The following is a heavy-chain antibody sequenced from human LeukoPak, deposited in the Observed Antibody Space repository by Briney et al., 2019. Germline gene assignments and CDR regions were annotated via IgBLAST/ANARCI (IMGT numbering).Heavy chain of an antibody. V-gene: IGHV4-4*07. CDR1: GGSINNYY. D-gene: IGHD2-15*01. CDR3: ARGRYCSADICSGGDAFDI. CDR2: IYTRGST. J-gene: IGHJ3*02. Sequence: PSETLSLTCTVSGGSINNYYWSWIRQPAGKGLEWIGRIYTRGSTNYNPSLKSRVTMSVEPSKNQFSLKLSSVTAADTAVYYCARGRYCSADICSGGDAFDIWGQGTMVSVSS.